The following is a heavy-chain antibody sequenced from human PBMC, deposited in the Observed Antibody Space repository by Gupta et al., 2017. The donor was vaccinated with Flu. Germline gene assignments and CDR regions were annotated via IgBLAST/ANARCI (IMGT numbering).Heavy chain of an antibody. V-gene: IGHV4-34*01. J-gene: IGHJ4*02. CDR2: INHSGRT. CDR3: AREVLYGESNGNTFDF. CDR1: YY. Sequence: YYWSWISQAPGKGVEWIGEINHSGRTNYNPSLKSRGTISLDTSKNQFSLNLRSVTAADTAVYYCAREVLYGESNGNTFDFWGQGTLVTVSS. D-gene: IGHD2-21*01.